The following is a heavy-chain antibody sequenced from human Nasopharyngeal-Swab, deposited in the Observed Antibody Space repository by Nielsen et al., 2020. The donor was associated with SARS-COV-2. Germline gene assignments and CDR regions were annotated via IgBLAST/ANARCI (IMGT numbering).Heavy chain of an antibody. CDR3: ARDKPGITIFGVVIGPFDY. Sequence: GGSLSLSCASSGFTFSSYEMNWVRQAPGKGLEWVSYISRSCSTIYYADSVKGRFTISRDNAKNSLYLQMNSLRAEDTAVYYCARDKPGITIFGVVIGPFDYWGQGTLVTVSS. D-gene: IGHD3-3*01. J-gene: IGHJ4*02. CDR1: GFTFSSYE. V-gene: IGHV3-48*03. CDR2: ISRSCSTI.